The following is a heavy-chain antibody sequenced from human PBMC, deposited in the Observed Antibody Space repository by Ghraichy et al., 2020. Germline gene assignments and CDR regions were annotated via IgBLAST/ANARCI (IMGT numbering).Heavy chain of an antibody. CDR3: ATHRGDSYGYSSGY. CDR1: GFTFSSYA. V-gene: IGHV3-30*04. D-gene: IGHD5-18*01. Sequence: GGSLRLSCAASGFTFSSYAMHWVRQAPGKGLEWVAFISYDGSNKYYADSVKGRFTISRDNSKNTLYLQMNSLRAEDTAVYYCATHRGDSYGYSSGYWGQGTLVTVSS. J-gene: IGHJ4*02. CDR2: ISYDGSNK.